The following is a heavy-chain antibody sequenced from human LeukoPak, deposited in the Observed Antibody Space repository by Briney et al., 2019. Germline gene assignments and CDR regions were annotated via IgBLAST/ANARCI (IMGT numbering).Heavy chain of an antibody. CDR1: GGSFSGYY. CDR2: INHSGST. V-gene: IGHV4-34*01. CDR3: ARHPLGSYHLDY. D-gene: IGHD3-16*02. J-gene: IGHJ4*02. Sequence: PSETLSLTCAVYGGSFSGYYWSWIRQPPGKGLEWIGEINHSGSTNYNPSLKSRVTISVDTSKNQFSLKLSSVTAADTAVYYCARHPLGSYHLDYWGQGTLVTVSS.